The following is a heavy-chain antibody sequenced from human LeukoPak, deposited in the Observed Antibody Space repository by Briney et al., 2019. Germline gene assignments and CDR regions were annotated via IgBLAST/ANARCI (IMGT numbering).Heavy chain of an antibody. CDR3: ARPDLWSGYYKN. CDR1: GGSFSGYY. D-gene: IGHD3-3*01. Sequence: SETLSLTCAVYGGSFSGYYWSWIRQPPGKGLEWIGEINHSGSTNYNPSLKSRVTISVDTSKNQFSLKLSSVTAADTAVYYCARPDLWSGYYKNWGQGTLVTVSS. V-gene: IGHV4-34*01. J-gene: IGHJ4*02. CDR2: INHSGST.